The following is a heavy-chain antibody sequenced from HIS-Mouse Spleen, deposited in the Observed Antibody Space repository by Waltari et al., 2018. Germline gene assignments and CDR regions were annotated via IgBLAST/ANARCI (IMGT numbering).Heavy chain of an antibody. V-gene: IGHV4-39*07. D-gene: IGHD6-13*01. CDR1: AGPISSSSYY. CDR3: ARAPHSSSWYEGAFDI. J-gene: IGHJ3*02. CDR2: IYYSGST. Sequence: QLQLQESGPGLVKPSETLSLPFTVSAGPISSSSYYWGWTLQPPGKGLEWIGSIYYSGSTYYNPSLKSRVTISVDTSKNQFSLKLSSVTAADTAVYYCARAPHSSSWYEGAFDIWGQGTMVTVSS.